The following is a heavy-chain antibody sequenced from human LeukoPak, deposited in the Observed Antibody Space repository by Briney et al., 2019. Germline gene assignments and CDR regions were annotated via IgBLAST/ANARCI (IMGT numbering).Heavy chain of an antibody. Sequence: PGGSLRLSCAASGFTFSSYGMHWVRQAPGKGLEWVAFIRYDGSNKYYADSVKGRFTISRDNSKNTLYLQMNSLRAEDTAVYYCAKDGGCSAGSCYSNFDYWGQGTLVTVSS. CDR2: IRYDGSNK. CDR3: AKDGGCSAGSCYSNFDY. J-gene: IGHJ4*02. CDR1: GFTFSSYG. V-gene: IGHV3-30*02. D-gene: IGHD2-15*01.